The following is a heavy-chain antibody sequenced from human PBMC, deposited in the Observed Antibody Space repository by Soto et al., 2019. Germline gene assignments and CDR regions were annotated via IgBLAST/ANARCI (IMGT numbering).Heavy chain of an antibody. CDR1: GGSISSYY. J-gene: IGHJ4*02. D-gene: IGHD2-15*01. Sequence: SETLSLTCTVSGGSISSYYWSWIRQPPGKGLEWIGYIYYSGSTNYNPSLKSRVTISVDTSKNQFSLKLSSVTAADTAVYYCARTSSGGSCQFDYWGQGTLVTVSS. CDR2: IYYSGST. V-gene: IGHV4-59*01. CDR3: ARTSSGGSCQFDY.